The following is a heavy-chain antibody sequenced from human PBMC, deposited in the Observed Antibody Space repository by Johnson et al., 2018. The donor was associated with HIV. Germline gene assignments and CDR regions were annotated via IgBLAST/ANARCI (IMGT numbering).Heavy chain of an antibody. CDR3: ARDFDYYDSSENAFDI. J-gene: IGHJ3*02. Sequence: VQLLESGGGLIQPGGSLRLSCAASGFTVSSNYMSWVRQAPGKGLEWVSVIYSGGSTYYADSVKGRFTISRDNSKNTLYLQMNSLRAEDTAVYYCARDFDYYDSSENAFDIWGQGTMVTVSS. CDR2: IYSGGST. CDR1: GFTVSSNY. D-gene: IGHD3-22*01. V-gene: IGHV3-53*01.